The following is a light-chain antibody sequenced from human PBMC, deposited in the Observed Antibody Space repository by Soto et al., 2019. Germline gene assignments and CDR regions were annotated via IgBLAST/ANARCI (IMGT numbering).Light chain of an antibody. V-gene: IGKV1D-12*01. Sequence: DIQVTQSPSSVSASVGDRVTITCRASQDINNWLAWYQQKPGKAPKLLIYTTYNLQSGGPSRLSGSGAGTDFTLTISNLQPEDFATYYCQQANRFPLTFGGGTKVEIK. CDR3: QQANRFPLT. CDR1: QDINNW. J-gene: IGKJ4*02. CDR2: TTY.